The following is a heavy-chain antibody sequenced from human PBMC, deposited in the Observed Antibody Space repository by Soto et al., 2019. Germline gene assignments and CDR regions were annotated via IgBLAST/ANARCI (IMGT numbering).Heavy chain of an antibody. CDR2: ISYDGSNK. J-gene: IGHJ2*01. CDR1: GFTFSSYA. D-gene: IGHD1-1*01. V-gene: IGHV3-30-3*01. Sequence: QVQLVESGGGVVQPGRSLRLSCAASGFTFSSYAMHWVRQAPGKGLEWVAVISYDGSNKYYADSVKGRFTISRDNSKNTLDLQMNSLRAEDTAVYCARPLWRADYNWGYFGLWGRGTLVTVSS. CDR3: ARPLWRADYNWGYFGL.